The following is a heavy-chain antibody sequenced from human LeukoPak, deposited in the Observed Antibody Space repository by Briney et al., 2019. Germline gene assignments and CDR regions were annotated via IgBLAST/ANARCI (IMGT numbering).Heavy chain of an antibody. J-gene: IGHJ2*01. D-gene: IGHD5-18*01. CDR3: ASDTAMAPWYFDL. CDR1: GGSFSGYY. CDR2: INHSGST. Sequence: PSETLSLTCAVYGGSFSGYYWSWIRQPPGKGLEWIGEINHSGSTNYNPSLKSRVTISVDTSKNQFSLKLSSVTAADTAVYYCASDTAMAPWYFDLWGRGTLVTVSS. V-gene: IGHV4-34*01.